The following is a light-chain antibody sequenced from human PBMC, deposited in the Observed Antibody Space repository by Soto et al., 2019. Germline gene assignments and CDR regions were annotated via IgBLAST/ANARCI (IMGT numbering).Light chain of an antibody. J-gene: IGKJ4*01. CDR1: QNVGLN. CDR2: TAS. CDR3: QERGRWPRAT. V-gene: IGKV3-11*01. Sequence: EMVLTQSPATLSLSPGESATLSGRASQNVGLNFAWYQQKSGQPPRLLIHTASSRATGIPARFSGSGSRTDVTLTSSSLEPEYIAVSYCQERGRWPRATFGGGTKVEMK.